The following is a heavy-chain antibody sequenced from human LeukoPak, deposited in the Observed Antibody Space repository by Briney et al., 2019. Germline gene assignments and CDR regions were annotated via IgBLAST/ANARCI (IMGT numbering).Heavy chain of an antibody. CDR2: IKSKTDGGKT. CDR3: TTTYYYDSSGYYRDY. V-gene: IGHV3-15*07. Sequence: PGGSLRLSCAASGFTFSNAWMNWVRQAPGKGLEWVGRIKSKTDGGKTDYAAPVKGRFTISRDDSKNTLYLQMNSLKTEDTAVYYCTTTYYYDSSGYYRDYWGQGTLVTVSS. J-gene: IGHJ4*02. D-gene: IGHD3-22*01. CDR1: GFTFSNAW.